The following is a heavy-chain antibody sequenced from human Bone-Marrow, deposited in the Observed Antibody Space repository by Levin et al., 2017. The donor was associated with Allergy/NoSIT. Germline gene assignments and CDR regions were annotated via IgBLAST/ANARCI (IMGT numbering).Heavy chain of an antibody. V-gene: IGHV3-64*01. Sequence: PGGSLRLSCAASGFTFSSYAMHWVRQAPGKGLEYVSAISSNGGSTYYANSVKGRFTISRDNSKNTLYLQMGSLRAEDMAVYYCARVSSGGSYIFDYWGQGTLVTVSS. CDR2: ISSNGGST. CDR1: GFTFSSYA. J-gene: IGHJ4*02. D-gene: IGHD1-26*01. CDR3: ARVSSGGSYIFDY.